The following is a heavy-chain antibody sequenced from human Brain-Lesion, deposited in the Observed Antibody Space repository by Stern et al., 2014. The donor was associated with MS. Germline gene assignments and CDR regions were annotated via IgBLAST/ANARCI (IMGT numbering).Heavy chain of an antibody. CDR2: IFNGGVT. V-gene: IGHV4-61*02. CDR3: ARGRVVPGFQYYATDV. Sequence: VQLVESGPGLVKPSQTLSLSCTVSGGSISSGGYYWSWIRQPAGKGLEWIGRIFNGGVTSYTPPLKSRVPISRDPSKNQFSRRLTPMAAADTAVYYCARGRVVPGFQYYATDVWGQGTTVIVSS. CDR1: GGSISSGGYY. J-gene: IGHJ6*02. D-gene: IGHD2-2*01.